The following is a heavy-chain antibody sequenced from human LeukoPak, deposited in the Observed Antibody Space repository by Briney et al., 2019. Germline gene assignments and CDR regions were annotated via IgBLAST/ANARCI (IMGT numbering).Heavy chain of an antibody. V-gene: IGHV3-21*01. CDR2: IGPSGTDR. CDR3: ATETIGRHYDY. J-gene: IGHJ4*02. CDR1: GFTFSSCG. D-gene: IGHD1-14*01. Sequence: PGGSLRLSCAASGFTFSSCGFNWVRQAPGKGLEWVSSIGPSGTDRYYADSVRGRFTISRDNAKNSMYLQMDSLRDEDTAVYYCATETIGRHYDYWGQGTLLTVSS.